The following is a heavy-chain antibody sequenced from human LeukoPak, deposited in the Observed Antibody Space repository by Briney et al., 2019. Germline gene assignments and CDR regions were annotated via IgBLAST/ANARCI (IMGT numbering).Heavy chain of an antibody. CDR3: ARGRAILVRDPNAGDFFDY. CDR1: GYTFTGYY. Sequence: ASVKVSCKASGYTFTGYYMHWVRQAPGQGLEWMGWINPNSGGTNYAQKFQGRVTMTRDTSISTAYIELSSLRSGDTAVYYCARGRAILVRDPNAGDFFDYWGQGTLVTVSS. CDR2: INPNSGGT. V-gene: IGHV1-2*02. D-gene: IGHD1-26*01. J-gene: IGHJ4*02.